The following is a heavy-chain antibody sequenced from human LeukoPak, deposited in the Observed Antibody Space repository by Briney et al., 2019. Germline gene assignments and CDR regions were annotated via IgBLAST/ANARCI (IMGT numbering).Heavy chain of an antibody. D-gene: IGHD6-19*01. Sequence: SVKVSCKASGGTFSSYAISWVRQAPGQGLEWMGGIIPIFGTANYAQKFQGRVTITADESTSTAYMELSSLRSEDTAVYYCARGVAGSSGRYYYYMDVWGKGTTVTISS. J-gene: IGHJ6*03. CDR2: IIPIFGTA. CDR1: GGTFSSYA. V-gene: IGHV1-69*13. CDR3: ARGVAGSSGRYYYYMDV.